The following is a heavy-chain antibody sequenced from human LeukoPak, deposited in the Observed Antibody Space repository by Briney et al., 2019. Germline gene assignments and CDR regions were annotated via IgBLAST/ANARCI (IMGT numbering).Heavy chain of an antibody. CDR3: AKDHASLKPYYFDY. J-gene: IGHJ4*02. CDR1: GFTFDDYA. V-gene: IGHV3-9*01. D-gene: IGHD1-14*01. Sequence: GGSLRLSCAASGFTFDDYAMHWVRHAPGKGLEWVSGISWNSGSIGYADSVKGRFTISRDNAKNSLYLQMNSLRAEDTALYYCAKDHASLKPYYFDYWGQGTLVTVSS. CDR2: ISWNSGSI.